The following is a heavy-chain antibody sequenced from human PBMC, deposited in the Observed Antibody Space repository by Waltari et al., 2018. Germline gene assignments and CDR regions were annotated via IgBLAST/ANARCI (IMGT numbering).Heavy chain of an antibody. D-gene: IGHD5-18*01. CDR1: GGSISSYY. V-gene: IGHV4-59*01. CDR3: ARGGYSYGLDAFDI. CDR2: IYYSGST. J-gene: IGHJ3*02. Sequence: QVQLQESGPGLVKPSETLSLTCTVSGGSISSYYWSWIRQPPGKGLEWIGYIYYSGSTNYNPTLKSRVTISVDTAKNQFSLKLSSVTAADTAVYYCARGGYSYGLDAFDIWGQGTMVTVSS.